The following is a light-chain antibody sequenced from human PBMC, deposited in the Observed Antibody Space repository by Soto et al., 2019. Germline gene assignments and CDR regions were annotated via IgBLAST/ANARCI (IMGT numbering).Light chain of an antibody. V-gene: IGKV3-20*01. CDR2: GAS. Sequence: EIVLTQSPGTLSLSPGERATLSCRASQSVSNSYLAWYQQKPGQPPRLLIYGASKRATGILDRFSGSGSGTDFTLTISRLEPEDFAVYYCQQYGSSPNTFGQGTKLEIK. CDR3: QQYGSSPNT. J-gene: IGKJ2*01. CDR1: QSVSNSY.